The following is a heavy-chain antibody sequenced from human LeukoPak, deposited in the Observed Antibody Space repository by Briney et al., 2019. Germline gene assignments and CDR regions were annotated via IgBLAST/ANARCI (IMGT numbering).Heavy chain of an antibody. CDR3: AKVLAYYFDY. V-gene: IGHV3-23*01. Sequence: SGGSLRLSCGASGFTFSSYAMSWVRQAPGKGQEWVSAIGSGTYYADSVKGRFTISRDNSKNTLYLQMNSLRAEDTAVYYCAKVLAYYFDYWGQGTLVTVSS. CDR2: IGSGT. CDR1: GFTFSSYA. J-gene: IGHJ4*02.